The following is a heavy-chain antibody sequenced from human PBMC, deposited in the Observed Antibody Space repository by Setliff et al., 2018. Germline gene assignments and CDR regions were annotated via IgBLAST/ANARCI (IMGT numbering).Heavy chain of an antibody. CDR3: ARAHTWSLPNDNSGYPGWFDP. V-gene: IGHV4-38-2*01. CDR2: IHHSGKA. Sequence: SETLSLTCAVSGFSISSGYYWGRIRQPPGKGLEWIVNIHHSGKAYYNPSLKSRVTMSVDTSKNHVSLKLSSVTAADTAVYYCARAHTWSLPNDNSGYPGWFDPWGQGTQVTVSS. CDR1: GFSISSGYY. J-gene: IGHJ5*02. D-gene: IGHD3-22*01.